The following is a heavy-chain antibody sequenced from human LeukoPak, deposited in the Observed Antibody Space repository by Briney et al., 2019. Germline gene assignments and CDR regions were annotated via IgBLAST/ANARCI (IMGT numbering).Heavy chain of an antibody. D-gene: IGHD6-19*01. J-gene: IGHJ3*02. Sequence: SETLSLTRSVSIGSISSYYWSWVRQPAGKGLEGIGRIYTSGSTNYNPSLKSRVTMSVDTSKNQFSLKLSSVTAADTAVYYCARDKSIAVARVAFDIWGQGTMVTVSS. CDR1: IGSISSYY. CDR3: ARDKSIAVARVAFDI. CDR2: IYTSGST. V-gene: IGHV4-4*07.